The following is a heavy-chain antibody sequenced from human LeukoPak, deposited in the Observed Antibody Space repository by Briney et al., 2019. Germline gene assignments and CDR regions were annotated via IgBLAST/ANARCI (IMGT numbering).Heavy chain of an antibody. J-gene: IGHJ4*02. Sequence: SETLSLTCAVYGGSFSGYYWSWIRQPAGKGLEWIGRIYTSGSTNYNPSLKSRVTMSVDTSKNQFSLKLSSVTAADTAVYYCARDTSPGILTGYYEGFDYWGQGTLVTVSS. CDR2: IYTSGST. V-gene: IGHV4-4*07. CDR3: ARDTSPGILTGYYEGFDY. D-gene: IGHD3-9*01. CDR1: GGSFSGYY.